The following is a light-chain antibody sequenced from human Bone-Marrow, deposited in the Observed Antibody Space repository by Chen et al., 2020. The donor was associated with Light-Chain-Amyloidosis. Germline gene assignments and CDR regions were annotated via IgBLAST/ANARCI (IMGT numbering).Light chain of an antibody. J-gene: IGKJ4*01. V-gene: IGKV1-27*01. Sequence: IAMTQSPSSLSASVGDRVTITCRASQDISHYLAWYQQKPGKPPKQLIYAASTLQSGVPSRFSGSRSGTDFSLIISSLQPEDVATYYCQKYNNVPLTFGGGTKVEIQ. CDR1: QDISHY. CDR3: QKYNNVPLT. CDR2: AAS.